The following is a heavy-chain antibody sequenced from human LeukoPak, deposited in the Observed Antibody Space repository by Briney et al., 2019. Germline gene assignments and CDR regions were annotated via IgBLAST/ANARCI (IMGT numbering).Heavy chain of an antibody. Sequence: SETLSLTCTVPGDSISSYSWRWIRQPPGEGLEWIGDIYYSGGTNYNPSLKSRVTISVDTSKNQFSLKLSSVTAADTAVYYCAGRYSSGWYYYYYGMDVWGQGTTVTVSS. CDR1: GDSISSYS. V-gene: IGHV4-59*01. D-gene: IGHD6-19*01. J-gene: IGHJ6*02. CDR2: IYYSGGT. CDR3: AGRYSSGWYYYYYGMDV.